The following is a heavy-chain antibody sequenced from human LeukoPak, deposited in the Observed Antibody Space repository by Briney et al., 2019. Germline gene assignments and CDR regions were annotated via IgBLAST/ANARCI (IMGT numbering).Heavy chain of an antibody. CDR1: GGSISSSSYY. CDR2: IYYSGSI. CDR3: ARHREWENWFDP. J-gene: IGHJ5*02. Sequence: PSETLSLTCTVSGGSISSSSYYWGWIRQPPGKGLEWIGSIYYSGSIYYNPSLKSRVTISVDTSKNQFSLKLSSVTAADTAVYYCARHREWENWFDPWGQGTLVTASS. V-gene: IGHV4-39*01. D-gene: IGHD1-26*01.